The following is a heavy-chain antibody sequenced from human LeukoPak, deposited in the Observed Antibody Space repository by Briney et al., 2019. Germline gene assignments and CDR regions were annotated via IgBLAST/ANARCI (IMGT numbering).Heavy chain of an antibody. CDR2: ISGSGGTT. V-gene: IGHV3-23*01. CDR3: AREIGQLDY. CDR1: GFTFSSYA. D-gene: IGHD3-16*01. Sequence: PGGSLRLSCAASGFTFSSYAMSWVRQAPGKGLEWVSVISGSGGTTYYADSVKGRFTISRDNSENTLYLQMNSLRAEDTAVYYCAREIGQLDYWGQGTLVTVSS. J-gene: IGHJ4*02.